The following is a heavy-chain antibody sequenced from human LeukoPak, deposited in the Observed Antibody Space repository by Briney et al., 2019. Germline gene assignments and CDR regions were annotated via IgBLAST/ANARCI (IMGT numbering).Heavy chain of an antibody. CDR1: GFTFSSYS. V-gene: IGHV3-48*01. CDR2: ISSSSSTI. D-gene: IGHD5-18*01. CDR3: AKGDVDTAMVISDY. Sequence: GGSLRLSCAASGFTFSSYSMNWVRQAPGKGLEWVSYISSSSSTIYYADSVKGRFTISRDNAKNSLYLQMNSLRAEDTAVYYCAKGDVDTAMVISDYWGQGTLVTVSS. J-gene: IGHJ4*02.